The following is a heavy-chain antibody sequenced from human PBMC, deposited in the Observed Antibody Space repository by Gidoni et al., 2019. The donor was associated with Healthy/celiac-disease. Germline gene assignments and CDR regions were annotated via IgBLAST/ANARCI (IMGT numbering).Heavy chain of an antibody. V-gene: IGHV3-21*01. Sequence: EVQLVESGGGLVKPGGSLRLSCAAYGFTFSSNSMNWVRQAPGKGLEWVSSISSSSSYIYYTDSVKGRFTISRDNAKNSLYLQMNSLRAEDTAVYYCARTSGIAARGVYYYGMDVWGQGTTVTVSS. CDR3: ARTSGIAARGVYYYGMDV. CDR2: ISSSSSYI. CDR1: GFTFSSNS. J-gene: IGHJ6*02. D-gene: IGHD6-6*01.